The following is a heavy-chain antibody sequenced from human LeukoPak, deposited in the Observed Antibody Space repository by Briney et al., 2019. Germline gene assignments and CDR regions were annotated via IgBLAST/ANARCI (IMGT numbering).Heavy chain of an antibody. D-gene: IGHD5-12*01. J-gene: IGHJ5*02. CDR1: GGTFSSYA. V-gene: IGHV1-69*04. CDR3: ARETAEYSGYET. Sequence: SVKVSCKASGGTFSSYAISWVRQAPGQGLEWMGRIIPILGIANYAQKFQGRVAITADKSTSTAYMELSSLRSEDTAVYYCARETAEYSGYETWGQGTLVTVSS. CDR2: IIPILGIA.